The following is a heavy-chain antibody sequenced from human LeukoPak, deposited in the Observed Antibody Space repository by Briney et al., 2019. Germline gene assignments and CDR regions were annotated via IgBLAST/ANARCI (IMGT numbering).Heavy chain of an antibody. Sequence: SETLSLTCTVSGGSISSSIYYWGWIRQPPGKGLEWIGNIYYSGSTYYNPSLKSRVTISVDTSKNQFSLKLTSVTAADTAVYSGARGDRYSSTWPFAIWGQGPWSPSPQ. J-gene: IGHJ1*01. V-gene: IGHV4-39*01. CDR3: ARGDRYSSTWPFAI. D-gene: IGHD6-13*01. CDR1: GGSISSSIYY. CDR2: IYYSGST.